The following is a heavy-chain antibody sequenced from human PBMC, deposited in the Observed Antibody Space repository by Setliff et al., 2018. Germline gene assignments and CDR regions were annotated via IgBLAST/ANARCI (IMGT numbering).Heavy chain of an antibody. Sequence: SETLSLTCTVSGGSISSGIYYWSWIRQPAGKGLEWIGRMYASGSTKYNPSLKSRVTISVDTSKNQFSLKLNSVTAADMAVYYCAREQWLDPPGYYYMDVWAKGTTVTVSS. CDR2: MYASGST. CDR3: AREQWLDPPGYYYMDV. J-gene: IGHJ6*03. V-gene: IGHV4-61*02. CDR1: GGSISSGIYY. D-gene: IGHD6-19*01.